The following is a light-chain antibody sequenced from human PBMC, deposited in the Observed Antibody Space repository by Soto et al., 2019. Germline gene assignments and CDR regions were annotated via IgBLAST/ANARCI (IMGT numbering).Light chain of an antibody. Sequence: ETVLTQSPGTLSLSPGQTGTLSCRASQSGTSSYLAWYQQKPDQAPRLLIYGASNRATGIPDRFSGSGSGTDFTLTISRLEPEDFAVYYCQHYGSSLFTFGQGTKLEIK. V-gene: IGKV3-20*01. CDR1: QSGTSSY. CDR3: QHYGSSLFT. CDR2: GAS. J-gene: IGKJ2*01.